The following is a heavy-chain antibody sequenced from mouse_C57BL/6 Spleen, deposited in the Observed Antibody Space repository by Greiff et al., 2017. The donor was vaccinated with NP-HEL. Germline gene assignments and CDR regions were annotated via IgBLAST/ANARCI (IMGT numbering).Heavy chain of an antibody. CDR3: ARQDYDGPGYFDV. CDR1: GFTFSSYG. Sequence: EVQGVESGGDLVKPGGSLKLSCAASGFTFSSYGMSWVRQTPDKRLEWVATISSGGSYTYYPDSVKGRFTISRDNAKNTLYLQMSSLKSEDTAMYYCARQDYDGPGYFDVWGTRTTVTVSS. V-gene: IGHV5-6*01. J-gene: IGHJ1*03. CDR2: ISSGGSYT. D-gene: IGHD2-4*01.